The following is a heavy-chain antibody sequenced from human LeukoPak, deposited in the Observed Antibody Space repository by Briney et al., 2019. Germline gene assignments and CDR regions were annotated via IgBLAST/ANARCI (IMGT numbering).Heavy chain of an antibody. CDR2: IYTSGST. J-gene: IGHJ4*02. CDR1: GGSISSNSYY. D-gene: IGHD2-15*01. V-gene: IGHV4-61*02. CDR3: ASSKKGGGSGY. Sequence: PSQTLSLTCTVSGGSISSNSYYWSWIRQPAGKGLEWIGRIYTSGSTNYNPSLKSRVTISVDTSKNQFSLKLNSVTAADTAVYFCASSKKGGGSGYWGQGTLVIVSS.